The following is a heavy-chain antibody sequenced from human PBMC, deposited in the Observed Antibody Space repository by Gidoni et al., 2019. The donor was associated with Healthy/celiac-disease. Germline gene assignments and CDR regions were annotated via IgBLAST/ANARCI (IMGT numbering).Heavy chain of an antibody. Sequence: EVQLVESGGGLVQPGGSLRLSCAASGFTFSSYSLNWVRQAPGKGLEWVSYISSSSSTIYYADSVKGRFTISRDNAKNSLYLQMNSLRAEDTAVYYCARELVGATVLNYYYGMDVWGQGTTVTVSS. D-gene: IGHD1-26*01. CDR1: GFTFSSYS. CDR2: ISSSSSTI. V-gene: IGHV3-48*01. J-gene: IGHJ6*02. CDR3: ARELVGATVLNYYYGMDV.